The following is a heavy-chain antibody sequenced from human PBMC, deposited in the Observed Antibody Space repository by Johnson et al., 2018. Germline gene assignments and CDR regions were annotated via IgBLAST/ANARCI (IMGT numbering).Heavy chain of an antibody. J-gene: IGHJ6*02. CDR2: ISASAGTT. Sequence: EVQLVESGGVVVQPGGSLKLSCTASVFTFSIYAMTWVRQAPGKGLEWVSTISASAGTTYYADSVKGRFTISRDNSKNTLFLQMNSLRAEDTAVYYCARGDYYGSGMKNYGMDVWGQGTTVTVSS. CDR3: ARGDYYGSGMKNYGMDV. D-gene: IGHD3-10*01. V-gene: IGHV3-23*04. CDR1: VFTFSIYA.